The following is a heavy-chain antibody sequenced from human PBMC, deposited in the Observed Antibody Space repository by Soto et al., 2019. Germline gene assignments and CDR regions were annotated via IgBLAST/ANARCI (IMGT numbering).Heavy chain of an antibody. CDR3: ARGVLGAMYQSHYYYYYGIDV. D-gene: IGHD2-2*01. Sequence: SETLSLTCAVYGGSFSGYYWSWIRQPPGKGLEWIGEINHSGSTNYNPSLKSRVTISVDTSKNQFSLKLSSVTAADTAVYYCARGVLGAMYQSHYYYYYGIDVWGQGTTVTVSS. J-gene: IGHJ6*02. CDR2: INHSGST. CDR1: GGSFSGYY. V-gene: IGHV4-34*01.